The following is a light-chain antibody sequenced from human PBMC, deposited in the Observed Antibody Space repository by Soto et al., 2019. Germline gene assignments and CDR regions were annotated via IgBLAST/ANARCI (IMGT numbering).Light chain of an antibody. CDR3: CSYAGSSYV. V-gene: IGLV2-23*02. CDR1: SSDVGTYKL. J-gene: IGLJ1*01. CDR2: EVT. Sequence: QSALTQPASVSGSPGQSITISCTGSSSDVGTYKLVSWYQQHPGEAPKLMIYEVTKRPSGVSNRFSGSKSGNTASLTISGLQAEDEADYYCCSYAGSSYVFGTGTKVTVL.